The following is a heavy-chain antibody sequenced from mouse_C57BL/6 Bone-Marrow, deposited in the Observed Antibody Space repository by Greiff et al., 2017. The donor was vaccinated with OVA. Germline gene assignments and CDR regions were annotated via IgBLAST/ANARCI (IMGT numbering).Heavy chain of an antibody. D-gene: IGHD1-2*01. V-gene: IGHV1-81*01. CDR1: GYTFTSYG. CDR2: IYPRSGNT. CDR3: ALRRKSYWYFDV. J-gene: IGHJ1*03. Sequence: VQLVESGAALARPGASVKLSCKASGYTFTSYGISWVKQRTGQGLEWIGEIYPRSGNTYYNEKFKGKATLTADKSSSTAYMELRSLTSEDSAVYFCALRRKSYWYFDVWGTGTTVTVSS.